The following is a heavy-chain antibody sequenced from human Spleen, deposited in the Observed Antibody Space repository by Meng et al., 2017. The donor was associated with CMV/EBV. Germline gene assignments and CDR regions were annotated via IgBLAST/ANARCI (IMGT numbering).Heavy chain of an antibody. V-gene: IGHV3-48*04. Sequence: GESLKISCAASGFSFSSYSMNWVRQAPGKGLEWVSYISSSSTTIYYADSVKGRFTISRDNAKNSLYLQMNSLRAEETALYHCARGTISGVGLDALDIWGQGTMVTVSS. CDR3: ARGTISGVGLDALDI. CDR1: GFSFSSYS. D-gene: IGHD3-3*01. CDR2: ISSSSTTI. J-gene: IGHJ3*02.